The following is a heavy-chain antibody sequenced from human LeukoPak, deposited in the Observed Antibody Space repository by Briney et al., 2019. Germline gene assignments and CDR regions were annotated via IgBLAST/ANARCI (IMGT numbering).Heavy chain of an antibody. Sequence: GGSLRLSCAASGFTLSSYWMSWVRQAPGKGPEWVANIKEDGSEKYYVDSVKGRFTISRDNAKNSLYLQMNSLRAEDTAVYYCARVAFGSSSGVYFAYSGQGTLVTVSS. CDR3: ARVAFGSSSGVYFAY. J-gene: IGHJ4*02. V-gene: IGHV3-7*01. CDR2: IKEDGSEK. D-gene: IGHD6-6*01. CDR1: GFTLSSYW.